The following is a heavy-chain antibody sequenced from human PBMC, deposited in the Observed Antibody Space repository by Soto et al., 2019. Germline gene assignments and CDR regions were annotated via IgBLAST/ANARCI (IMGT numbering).Heavy chain of an antibody. CDR3: TTDLEYGSGSYYISLYSRSGNY. Sequence: GGSLRLSCAASGFTFSNAWMNWVRQAPGKGLEWVGRIKSKTDGGTTDYAAPVKGRFTISRDDSKNTLYLQMNSLKTEDTAVYYCTTDLEYGSGSYYISLYSRSGNYWGQGTLVTVSS. CDR1: GFTFSNAW. V-gene: IGHV3-15*07. CDR2: IKSKTDGGTT. J-gene: IGHJ4*02. D-gene: IGHD3-10*01.